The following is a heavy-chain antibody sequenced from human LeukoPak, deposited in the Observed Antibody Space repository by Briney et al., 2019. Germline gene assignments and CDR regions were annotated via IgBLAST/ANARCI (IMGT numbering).Heavy chain of an antibody. V-gene: IGHV4-4*02. CDR2: IYHSGST. D-gene: IGHD2-2*01. Sequence: PSETLSLTCAVSGGSISSSNWWSWVRQPPGKGLEWIGEIYHSGSTNYNPSLKGRVTISVDKSKNQFSLKLSSVTAADTAVYYCARAPIGYCSSTSCLYLDYWGQGTLVTVSS. CDR1: GGSISSSNW. J-gene: IGHJ4*02. CDR3: ARAPIGYCSSTSCLYLDY.